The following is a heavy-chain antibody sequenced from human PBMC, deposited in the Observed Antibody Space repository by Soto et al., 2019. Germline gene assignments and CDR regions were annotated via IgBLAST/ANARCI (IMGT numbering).Heavy chain of an antibody. CDR2: ISASGGYT. V-gene: IGHV3-23*01. J-gene: IGHJ5*02. D-gene: IGHD2-2*01. CDR1: GFTFSIYA. CDR3: AREGEGNGISSSCLNWFDP. Sequence: PGGSLRLSCAASGFTFSIYAMSWVRQAPGKGLEWVSGISASGGYTNYADSVEGRFTISRDNSKNTLYLQMNSLRDEDTAVYYCAREGEGNGISSSCLNWFDPWGQGTMVTVSS.